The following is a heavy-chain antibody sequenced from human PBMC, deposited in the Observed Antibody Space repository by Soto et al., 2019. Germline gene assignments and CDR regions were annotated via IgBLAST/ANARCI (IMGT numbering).Heavy chain of an antibody. CDR2: IFYSGST. CDR3: ARRYGRAFDI. V-gene: IGHV4-39*01. Sequence: SETLSLTCTVSGGSISSSSYYWGWIRQPPGKGREEIGSIFYSGSTYYNPSLKSRVTISVDTSKNQFSLKLTSVTAADTAVYYCARRYGRAFDIWGQGTMVT. D-gene: IGHD4-17*01. CDR1: GGSISSSSYY. J-gene: IGHJ3*02.